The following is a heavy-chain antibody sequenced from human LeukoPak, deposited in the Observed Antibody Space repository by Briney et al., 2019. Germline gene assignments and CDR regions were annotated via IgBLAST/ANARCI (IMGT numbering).Heavy chain of an antibody. J-gene: IGHJ3*02. CDR2: ISASGSSI. V-gene: IGHV3-48*03. CDR3: ARDRGTTMVTSFDI. D-gene: IGHD4/OR15-4a*01. CDR1: GFTFSSCE. Sequence: GGSLRLSCAASGFTFSSCEMSWVRQAPGKGLEWVSYISASGSSIYYADSVKGRFTISRDNAKNSLYLQMNSLRAEDTAVYYCARDRGTTMVTSFDIWGQGTMVTVSS.